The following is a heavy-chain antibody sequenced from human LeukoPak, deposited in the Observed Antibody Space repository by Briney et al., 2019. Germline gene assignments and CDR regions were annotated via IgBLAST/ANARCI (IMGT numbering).Heavy chain of an antibody. D-gene: IGHD1-20*01. V-gene: IGHV3-53*01. Sequence: GGSLKLSCEASEFNVSSNYMSWVRQAPGQGLEWVSVIYSGGTTYYGDSVKGRFTISRDNSKNTLNLQMNSLRAEYTAVYYCARGFITSYFDYWCQGTLVTVSS. CDR3: ARGFITSYFDY. J-gene: IGHJ4*02. CDR1: EFNVSSNY. CDR2: IYSGGTT.